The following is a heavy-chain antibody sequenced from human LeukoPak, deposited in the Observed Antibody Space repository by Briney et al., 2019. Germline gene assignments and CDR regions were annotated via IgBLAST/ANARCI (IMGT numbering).Heavy chain of an antibody. CDR1: GASISSGYW. V-gene: IGHV4-4*02. CDR2: IYHSGST. Sequence: SETLSLTCAVSGASISSGYWWSWVRQAAGKGLEWIGEIYHSGSTNHNPSLKSRVTISVDKSKSQFSLNLNSVTAADTAVYYCARDDTGVIRGIRFHYWGQGTLVTVSS. J-gene: IGHJ4*02. D-gene: IGHD3-10*01. CDR3: ARDDTGVIRGIRFHY.